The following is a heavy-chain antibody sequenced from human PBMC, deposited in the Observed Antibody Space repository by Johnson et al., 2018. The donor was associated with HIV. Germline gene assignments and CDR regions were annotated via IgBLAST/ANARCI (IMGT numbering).Heavy chain of an antibody. V-gene: IGHV3-30*18. CDR1: GFTFSNYA. CDR2: ISYDGSEK. CDR3: AKPPSMGADAFDV. Sequence: QEQLVESGGGVVQPGRSLRLSCAASGFTFSNYAMHWVRQAPGKGLEWVAVISYDGSEKYYVDSVKGRFTISRDNAKNSLYLQMNSLRAEDSALYYCAKPPSMGADAFDVWGQGTMVTVSS. J-gene: IGHJ3*01. D-gene: IGHD3-16*01.